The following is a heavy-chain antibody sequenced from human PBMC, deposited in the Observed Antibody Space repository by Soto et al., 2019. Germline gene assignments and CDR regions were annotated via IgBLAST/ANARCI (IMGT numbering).Heavy chain of an antibody. CDR3: ARGFTMVRGVMGYGMDV. Sequence: GASVKVSCKASGYTFTSYYMHWVRQAPGQGLELIGIINPSGGSTSYAQKFQGRVTMTRDTSTSTVYMELSSLRSEDTAVYYCARGFTMVRGVMGYGMDVWGQGTTVTVSS. J-gene: IGHJ6*02. D-gene: IGHD3-10*01. CDR1: GYTFTSYY. CDR2: INPSGGST. V-gene: IGHV1-46*01.